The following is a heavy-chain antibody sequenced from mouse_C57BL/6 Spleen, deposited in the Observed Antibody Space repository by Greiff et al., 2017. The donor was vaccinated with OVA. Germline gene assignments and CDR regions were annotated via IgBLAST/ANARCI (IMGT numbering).Heavy chain of an antibody. J-gene: IGHJ2*01. CDR3: TTPIYYGNY. CDR1: GFTFKDDY. V-gene: IGHV14-4*01. CDR2: IDPENGDT. D-gene: IGHD2-1*01. Sequence: EVKLQESGAELVRPGASVKLSCTASGFTFKDDYMHWVKQRPEQGLEWIGWIDPENGDTEYASKFQGKATITADTSSNTAYLQLSSLTSEDTAFYYCTTPIYYGNYWGQGTTLTVSS.